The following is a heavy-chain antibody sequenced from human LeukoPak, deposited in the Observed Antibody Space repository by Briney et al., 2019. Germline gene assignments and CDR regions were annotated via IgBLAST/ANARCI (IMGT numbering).Heavy chain of an antibody. CDR1: GYTFTGYY. V-gene: IGHV1-2*02. CDR3: ARGGSGYEHHDFDY. J-gene: IGHJ4*02. Sequence: ASVKVSCKASGYTFTGYYMHWVRQAPGQGLEWMGWINPNSGGTNCAQKFQGRVTMTRDTSINTAYMELSRLRSDDTAVYYCARGGSGYEHHDFDYWGQGTLVTVSS. D-gene: IGHD5-12*01. CDR2: INPNSGGT.